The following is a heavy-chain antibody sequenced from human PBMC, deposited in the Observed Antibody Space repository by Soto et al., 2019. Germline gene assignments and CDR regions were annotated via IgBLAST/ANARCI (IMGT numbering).Heavy chain of an antibody. CDR2: LNPKSGMT. J-gene: IGHJ5*02. D-gene: IGHD3-10*01. CDR1: GYTFSTYD. CDR3: NRFDP. Sequence: GASVKVSCKASGYTFSTYDFNWVRQAPGQGLEWMGWLNPKSGMTGSAQKFQGRVTMTNMDPEDTATYYCAAHGSGTYYNPLYNRFDPWGPGTLVTVSS. V-gene: IGHV1-8*01.